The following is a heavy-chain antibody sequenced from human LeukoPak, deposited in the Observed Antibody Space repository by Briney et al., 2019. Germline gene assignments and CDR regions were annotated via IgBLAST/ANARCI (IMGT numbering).Heavy chain of an antibody. J-gene: IGHJ4*02. V-gene: IGHV3-74*01. CDR3: ARDWWGALDY. CDR2: INSDGTIT. D-gene: IGHD1-26*01. CDR1: GFTFSNYW. Sequence: GGSLRLSCAASGFTFSNYWMYWVRQAPGKGLVWVSRINSDGTITNYADSVKGRFTISRDNAKNTLYLQANGLRAEDTAVYYCARDWWGALDYWGQGTLVTVSS.